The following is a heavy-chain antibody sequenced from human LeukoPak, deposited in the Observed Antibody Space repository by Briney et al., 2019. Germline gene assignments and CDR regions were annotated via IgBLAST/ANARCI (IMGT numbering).Heavy chain of an antibody. V-gene: IGHV3-23*01. CDR1: GSTFSTYA. D-gene: IGHD6-19*01. J-gene: IGHJ4*02. CDR2: ITGSGSNT. Sequence: QPGGSLRLSCAASGSTFSTYAVSWVRQAPGKGLEWVSAITGSGSNTYYADSVKGRFTTSRDNSKNTVYLQVNSLRAEDTAEYYCAKTSGWPYYFDYWGQGTLVTVSS. CDR3: AKTSGWPYYFDY.